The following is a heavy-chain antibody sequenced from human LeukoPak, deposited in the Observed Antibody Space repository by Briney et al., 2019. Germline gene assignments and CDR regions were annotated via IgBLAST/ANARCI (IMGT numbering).Heavy chain of an antibody. J-gene: IGHJ5*02. Sequence: PSETLSLTCAVYGGSFSGYYWSWIRQPPGKGLEWIGEINHSGSTNYNPSLKSRVTISVDTSKNQFSLKLSSVTAADTAVYYCARALHVVPAARAWFDPWGQGTLVTVSS. D-gene: IGHD2-2*01. CDR3: ARALHVVPAARAWFDP. V-gene: IGHV4-34*01. CDR2: INHSGST. CDR1: GGSFSGYY.